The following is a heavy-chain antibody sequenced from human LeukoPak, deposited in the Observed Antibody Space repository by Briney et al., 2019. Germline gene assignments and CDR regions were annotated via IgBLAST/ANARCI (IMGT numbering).Heavy chain of an antibody. CDR3: ARDVGNSGWYTFDY. Sequence: SQTLSVTCAISGDSVSSINGAWNWIRQSPSRGLEWLGRTYYRSKCAVSMKGRIIINPDTSKNQFSLQLNSVTPEDTAVYYCARDVGNSGWYTFDYWGQGTLVTVSS. CDR2: TYYRSK. CDR1: GDSVSSINGA. J-gene: IGHJ4*02. V-gene: IGHV6-1*01. D-gene: IGHD6-19*01.